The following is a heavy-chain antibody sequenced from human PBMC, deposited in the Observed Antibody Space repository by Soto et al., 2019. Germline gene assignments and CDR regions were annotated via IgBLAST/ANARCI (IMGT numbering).Heavy chain of an antibody. Sequence: LGESLKISCKGSGYSFTSYWISWVRQMPGKGLEWMGRIDPSDSYTNYSPSFQGHVTISADKSISTAYLQWSSLKASDTAMYYCASHLRNSDGMDVWGQGTTVTV. CDR3: ASHLRNSDGMDV. CDR2: IDPSDSYT. J-gene: IGHJ6*02. D-gene: IGHD3-10*01. CDR1: GYSFTSYW. V-gene: IGHV5-10-1*01.